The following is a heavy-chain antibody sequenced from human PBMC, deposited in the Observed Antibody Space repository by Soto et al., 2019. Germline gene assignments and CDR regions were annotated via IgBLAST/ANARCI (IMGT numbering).Heavy chain of an antibody. J-gene: IGHJ5*02. D-gene: IGHD2-15*01. V-gene: IGHV1-46*01. CDR2: INTSGGSS. Sequence: HLAQSGPEVKRPGASVKISCKASGFIFTDWFMHWVRQAPGQGPEWMGIINTSGGSSIYSQKFQGRVNITKDQVTRTLYPEPSRLKFAGTGGQYCAKGGAIPGEGGPWGQGTLVTGSS. CDR1: GFIFTDWF. CDR3: AKGGAIPGEGGP.